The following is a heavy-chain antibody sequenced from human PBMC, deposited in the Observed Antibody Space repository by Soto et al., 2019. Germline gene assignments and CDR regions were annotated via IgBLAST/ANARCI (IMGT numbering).Heavy chain of an antibody. Sequence: QVQLQESGPGLVKPSETLSLTCTVSGGSISSYYWSWIRQPAGKGLEWIGRIYTSGSTNYNPSLTSRVTMSVDTSKNQFSLKLSSVTAADTAVYYCARDRIQLWEYYYYGMDVWGQGTTVTVSS. CDR1: GGSISSYY. CDR2: IYTSGST. D-gene: IGHD5-18*01. V-gene: IGHV4-4*07. CDR3: ARDRIQLWEYYYYGMDV. J-gene: IGHJ6*02.